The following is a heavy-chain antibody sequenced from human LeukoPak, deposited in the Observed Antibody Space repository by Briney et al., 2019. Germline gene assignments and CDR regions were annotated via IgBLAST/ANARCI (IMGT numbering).Heavy chain of an antibody. CDR2: VSYDGSNQ. CDR1: GFTVSSNY. V-gene: IGHV3-30*18. J-gene: IGHJ5*02. Sequence: GGSLRLSCAASGFTVSSNYMSWVRQAPGKGLEWVAVVSYDGSNQYYADSVKGRFTISRDNSKNTLYVQMNSLRAEDTAVYYCAKDGELRYFDWLFDPWGQGTLVTVSS. D-gene: IGHD3-9*01. CDR3: AKDGELRYFDWLFDP.